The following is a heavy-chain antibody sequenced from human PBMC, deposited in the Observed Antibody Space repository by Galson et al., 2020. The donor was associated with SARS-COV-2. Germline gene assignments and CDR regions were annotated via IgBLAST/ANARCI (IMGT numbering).Heavy chain of an antibody. D-gene: IGHD3-22*01. CDR2: IDGGGNT. CDR1: GFTFSSTY. CDR3: ARLYYDSSGYYNSYYFHD. V-gene: IGHV3-66*04. J-gene: IGHJ4*02. Sequence: GESLKISCAASGFTFSSTYMSWVRQAPGKGLEWVSVIDGGGNTYYTDSVKGRFTISRDNSRDNFKNTLHLQMNSLRPEDTAVYYCARLYYDSSGYYNSYYFHDWGQGTLVTVSS.